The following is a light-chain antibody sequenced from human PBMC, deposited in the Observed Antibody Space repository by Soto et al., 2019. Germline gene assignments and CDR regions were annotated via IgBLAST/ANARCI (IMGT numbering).Light chain of an antibody. V-gene: IGLV1-40*01. CDR3: QSYDSSLSGYV. J-gene: IGLJ1*01. CDR1: SSNIGAGYE. CDR2: ENN. Sequence: QSVLTQPPSVSEAPGQRVTISCTGSSSNIGAGYEAHWYQQVPGTAPKLLIYENNNRPSGVPDRFSGSKSGTSASLASTGLQAKDEAEYYCQSYDSSLSGYVFGTGTKLTVL.